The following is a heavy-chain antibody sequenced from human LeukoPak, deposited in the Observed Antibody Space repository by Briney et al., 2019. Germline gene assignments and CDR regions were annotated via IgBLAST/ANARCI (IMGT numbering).Heavy chain of an antibody. J-gene: IGHJ6*02. V-gene: IGHV4-59*11. CDR1: GGSISSHY. CDR3: ARWQGDSSNWGRTRGYGMDV. Sequence: SETLSLTCTVSGGSISSHYWSWIRQPPGKGLEWIGYIYYSGSTNYNPSLKSRVTISVDTSKNQFSLKLSSVTAADTAVYYCARWQGDSSNWGRTRGYGMDVWGQGITVIVSS. D-gene: IGHD6-13*01. CDR2: IYYSGST.